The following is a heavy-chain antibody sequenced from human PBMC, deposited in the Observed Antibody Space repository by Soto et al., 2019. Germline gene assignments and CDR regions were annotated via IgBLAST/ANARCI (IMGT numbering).Heavy chain of an antibody. V-gene: IGHV4-4*02. Sequence: QVQLQESGPGLVKPSGTLSLTCAVSGGSISSTNWWSWVRQPPGKGLEWIGEIYHSGSTNYNPSRKSRVTFSVDKSRNPFSLKLSSVTVADTAVYYCARDSSGSFDYWGQGTLVTVSS. CDR1: GGSISSTNW. CDR2: IYHSGST. J-gene: IGHJ4*02. D-gene: IGHD3-22*01. CDR3: ARDSSGSFDY.